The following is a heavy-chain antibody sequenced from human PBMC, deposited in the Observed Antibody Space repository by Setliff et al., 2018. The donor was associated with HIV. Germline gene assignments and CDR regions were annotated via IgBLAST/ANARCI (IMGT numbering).Heavy chain of an antibody. J-gene: IGHJ4*02. CDR3: ARVRLTMIMMVDYFDQ. D-gene: IGHD3-22*01. CDR2: IYSTGDT. CDR1: GGSTSNFY. Sequence: NPSETLSLTCSVSGGSTSNFYWSWIRQPPGKGLEWVGHIYSTGDTNYNPSLKSRVTLSADTSKNQLSLSLTSVTAADTAVYYCARVRLTMIMMVDYFDQWGQGTLVTVSS. V-gene: IGHV4-4*07.